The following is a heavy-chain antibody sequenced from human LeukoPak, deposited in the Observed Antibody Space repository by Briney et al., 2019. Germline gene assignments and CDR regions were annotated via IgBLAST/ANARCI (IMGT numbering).Heavy chain of an antibody. V-gene: IGHV3-23*01. Sequence: PGGSLRLSWSASGFIFNNYGLIWVRQAPGKGLQLVSATSNECGGTTYADFVKGRFTISRDNSKHTLFLQRSSLRAEDTALYYCAKGGSGYFADLWGQGTLVTVPS. D-gene: IGHD3-22*01. CDR2: TSNECGGT. CDR1: GFIFNNYG. J-gene: IGHJ5*02. CDR3: AKGGSGYFADL.